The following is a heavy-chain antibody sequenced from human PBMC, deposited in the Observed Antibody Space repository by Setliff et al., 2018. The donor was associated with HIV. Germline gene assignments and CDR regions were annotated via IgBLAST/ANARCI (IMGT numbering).Heavy chain of an antibody. CDR2: INQSGST. CDR1: GGSFSGHY. CDR3: ARGTHGGYAGLFDY. D-gene: IGHD5-12*01. V-gene: IGHV4-34*01. Sequence: SETLSLTCAVYGGSFSGHYWSWFRQPPGKGLEWIGEINQSGSTAYNPSLKSRVTISVDTSKNQFSLKLSSVTAADTAVYYCARGTHGGYAGLFDYWGQGSLVTVSS. J-gene: IGHJ4*02.